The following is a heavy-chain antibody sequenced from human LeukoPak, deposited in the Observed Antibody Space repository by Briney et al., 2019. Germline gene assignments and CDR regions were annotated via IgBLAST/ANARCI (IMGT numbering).Heavy chain of an antibody. CDR1: GFTFSSYG. J-gene: IGHJ4*02. CDR3: AKGGGLRSSGWNMYYFDY. D-gene: IGHD6-19*01. CDR2: IRYDGSNK. V-gene: IGHV3-30*02. Sequence: TGGSLRLSCAASGFTFSSYGMHWVRQAPGKGLEWVAFIRYDGSNKYYADSVKGRFTISRDNSKNTLYLQMNSLRAEDTAVYYCAKGGGLRSSGWNMYYFDYWGQGTLVTVSS.